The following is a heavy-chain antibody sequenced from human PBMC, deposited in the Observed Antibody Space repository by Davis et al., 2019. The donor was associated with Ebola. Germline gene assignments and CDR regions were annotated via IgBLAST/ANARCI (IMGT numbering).Heavy chain of an antibody. J-gene: IGHJ5*02. CDR3: ARVDYDFWSGYYTANWFDP. V-gene: IGHV4-59*01. CDR1: GGSFSSYY. Sequence: SETLSLTCAVYGGSFSSYYWSWIRQPPGKGLEWIGYIYYSGSTNYNPSLKSRVTISVDTSKNQFSLKLSSVTAADTAVYYCARVDYDFWSGYYTANWFDPWGQGTLVTVSS. CDR2: IYYSGST. D-gene: IGHD3-3*01.